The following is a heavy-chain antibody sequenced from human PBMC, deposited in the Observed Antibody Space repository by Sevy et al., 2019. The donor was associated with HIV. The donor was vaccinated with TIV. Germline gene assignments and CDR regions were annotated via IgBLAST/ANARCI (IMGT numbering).Heavy chain of an antibody. CDR1: GFTFGDYA. Sequence: GGSLRLSCTASGFTFGDYAMSWVRQAPGKGLEWVGFIRSKAYGGTTEYAASVKGRFTISRDDSKSIAYLQMNSLKTEDTAVYYCTRDGSSSAYYYYGMDVWVQGTTVTVSS. CDR2: IRSKAYGGTT. J-gene: IGHJ6*02. V-gene: IGHV3-49*04. D-gene: IGHD6-6*01. CDR3: TRDGSSSAYYYYGMDV.